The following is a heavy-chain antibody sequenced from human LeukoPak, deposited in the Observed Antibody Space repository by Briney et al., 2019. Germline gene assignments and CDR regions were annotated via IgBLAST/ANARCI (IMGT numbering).Heavy chain of an antibody. CDR2: INHSGST. V-gene: IGHV4-34*01. CDR1: GGSFSGYY. CDR3: ARDYYGSRSYYWYYFDY. Sequence: PSETLSLTCAVYGGSFSGYYWSWIRQPPGKGLEWIGEINHSGSTNYNPSLKSRVTISVDTSKNQFPLKLSSVTAADTAVYYCARDYYGSRSYYWYYFDYWGQGTLVTVSS. J-gene: IGHJ4*02. D-gene: IGHD3-10*01.